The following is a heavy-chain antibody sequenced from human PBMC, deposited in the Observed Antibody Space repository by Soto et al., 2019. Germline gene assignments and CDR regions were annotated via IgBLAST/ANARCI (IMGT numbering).Heavy chain of an antibody. V-gene: IGHV4-59*08. CDR3: ARRGAAIFGVVDLYYMDV. Sequence: SETLSLTCTVSGGSISSYYWSWIRQPPGKGLEWIWYIYYSGSTNYNPSPKSRVTISVDTSKNQFSLKLSSVTAADTAVYYCARRGAAIFGVVDLYYMDVWGKGTTVTVSS. CDR2: IYYSGST. D-gene: IGHD3-3*01. J-gene: IGHJ6*03. CDR1: GGSISSYY.